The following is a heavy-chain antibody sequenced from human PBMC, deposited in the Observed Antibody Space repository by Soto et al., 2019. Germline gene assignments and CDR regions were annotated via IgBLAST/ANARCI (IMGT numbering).Heavy chain of an antibody. J-gene: IGHJ5*02. V-gene: IGHV3-23*01. CDR3: AKDAVAYDGESDGFDP. CDR2: IGGSGSSA. CDR1: GFTFKNFA. Sequence: GGSLRLSCAASGFTFKNFAVSWVRQAPGKGMEWVSAIGGSGSSANYADSVKGRFTVSRDDSKSTLYLQMSGLRVDDTALYYCAKDAVAYDGESDGFDPWGQGTLVTVSS. D-gene: IGHD3-10*01.